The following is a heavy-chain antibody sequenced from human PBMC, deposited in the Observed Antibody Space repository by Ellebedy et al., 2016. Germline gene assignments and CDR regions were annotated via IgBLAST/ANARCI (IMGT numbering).Heavy chain of an antibody. CDR1: GFTFSSYG. D-gene: IGHD6-19*01. J-gene: IGHJ4*02. V-gene: IGHV3-33*01. CDR3: ARDGLDSSGWYLEDY. CDR2: IWYDGSNK. Sequence: GGSLRLSCAASGFTFSSYGMHWVRQAPGKGLEWVAVIWYDGSNKYYADSVKGRFTISRDNSKNTLYLQMNSLRAEDTAVYYCARDGLDSSGWYLEDYWGQGTLVTVSS.